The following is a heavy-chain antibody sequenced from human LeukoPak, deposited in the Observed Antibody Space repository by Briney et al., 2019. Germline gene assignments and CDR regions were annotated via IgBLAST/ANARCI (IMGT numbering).Heavy chain of an antibody. D-gene: IGHD5-24*01. V-gene: IGHV4-30-4*07. J-gene: IGHJ4*02. CDR2: IYYSGST. Sequence: SQTLSLTCAVSGGSISSGGYSWSWIRQPPGKGLEWIGYIYYSGSTNYNPSLKSRVTISIDTSKNQFSLKLSSVTAADTAVYYCARDRDGYNPFDYWGQGTLVTVSS. CDR1: GGSISSGGYS. CDR3: ARDRDGYNPFDY.